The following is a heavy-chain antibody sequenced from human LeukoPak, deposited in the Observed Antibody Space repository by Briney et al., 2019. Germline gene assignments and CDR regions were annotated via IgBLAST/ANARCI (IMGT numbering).Heavy chain of an antibody. CDR1: GGSVSSVSYY. CDR3: ARGGGSYLYSFDY. J-gene: IGHJ4*02. Sequence: SETLSLTCTVSGGSVSSVSYYWSWIRQPPGKGLEWIGYIYYSGSTNYNPSLKSRVTISVDTSKNQFSLKLSSVTAADTAVYYCARGGGSYLYSFDYWDQGTLVTVSS. CDR2: IYYSGST. V-gene: IGHV4-61*01. D-gene: IGHD1-26*01.